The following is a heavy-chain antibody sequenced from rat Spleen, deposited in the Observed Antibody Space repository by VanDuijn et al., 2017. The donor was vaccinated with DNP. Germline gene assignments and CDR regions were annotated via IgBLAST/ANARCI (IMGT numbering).Heavy chain of an antibody. J-gene: IGHJ2*01. CDR2: INPSISRP. D-gene: IGHD4-1*01. Sequence: EVQLVESGGGLVQPGRSLKLSCVASGFTFNNYGMHWVRQAPRKGLDLVSSINPSISRPYYRDSVKGRFTISRDNAKSTLYLQIDSLRSEDTAIYYCSTTVRGPGYWGQGVMVTVSS. CDR1: GFTFNNYG. V-gene: IGHV5-19*01. CDR3: STTVRGPGY.